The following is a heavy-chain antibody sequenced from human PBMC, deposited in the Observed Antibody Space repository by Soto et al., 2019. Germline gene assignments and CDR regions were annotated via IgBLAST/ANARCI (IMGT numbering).Heavy chain of an antibody. CDR1: GFSFSDYT. J-gene: IGHJ4*02. CDR2: IIPSATT. V-gene: IGHV3-23*01. Sequence: PGGSLRLSCAASGFSFSDYTTNWVRQAPGKGLEWVELIIPSATTYYADPVKGRFTISRDNSKNTVYLEMKSVKSDDTAVYYCAKERIGIQGRFDSWGQGTLVTVSS. D-gene: IGHD1-1*01. CDR3: AKERIGIQGRFDS.